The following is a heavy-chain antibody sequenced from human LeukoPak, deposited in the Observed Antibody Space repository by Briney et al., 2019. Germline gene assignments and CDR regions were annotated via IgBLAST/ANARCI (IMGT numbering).Heavy chain of an antibody. V-gene: IGHV3-11*01. Sequence: GGSLRLSCAASGFTFSDYYMSWIRQAPGKGLEWVSYISSSGSTIYYADSVKGRFTISRDNAKNSLYLQMNSLRAEDTAVYYCARRRSTNYGDASYYYYYMDVWGKGTTVTVSS. D-gene: IGHD4-17*01. CDR1: GFTFSDYY. CDR2: ISSSGSTI. J-gene: IGHJ6*03. CDR3: ARRRSTNYGDASYYYYYMDV.